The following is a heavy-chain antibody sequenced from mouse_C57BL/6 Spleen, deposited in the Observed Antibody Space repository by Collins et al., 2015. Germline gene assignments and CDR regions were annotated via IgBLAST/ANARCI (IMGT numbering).Heavy chain of an antibody. D-gene: IGHD2-4*01. J-gene: IGHJ4*01. CDR2: ISYDGSN. Sequence: DVHLQESGPGLVKPSQSLSLTCSVTDYSITSDYYWNWIRQFPGNKLEWMGYISYDGSNNYNPSLKNRISITRDTSKNQFFLRLNSMITEDTAAYYCARGMITTAMDCWGQGTSVTVSS. CDR1: DYSITSDYY. CDR3: ARGMITTAMDC. V-gene: IGHV3-6*02.